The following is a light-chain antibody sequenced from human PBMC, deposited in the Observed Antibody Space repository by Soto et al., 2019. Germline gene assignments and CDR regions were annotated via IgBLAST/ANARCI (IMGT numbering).Light chain of an antibody. CDR1: ETVATN. J-gene: IGKJ1*01. CDR3: QQYNNWPLT. CDR2: GAS. V-gene: IGKV3-15*01. Sequence: EVVMTQSPATLSVSPGERATLSCRASETVATNLAWYQQKPGQAPRLLISGASTRAAGISARFSGSGSGTEFTLTISSLQSEDFAVYYCQQYNNWPLTFGQGTKVDIK.